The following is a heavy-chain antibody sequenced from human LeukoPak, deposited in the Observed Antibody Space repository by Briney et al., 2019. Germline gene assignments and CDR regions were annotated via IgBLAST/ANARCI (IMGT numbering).Heavy chain of an antibody. Sequence: GGSLRLSCAASGFTFSSYAMSWVRQVPGKGLEWVSVVSGSGDNTYYADSVKGRFTISRDNSKNMLYLQMNSLRAEDTAVYYCAKWKYSNSGIDDYWGQGTLVTVSS. J-gene: IGHJ4*02. CDR3: AKWKYSNSGIDDY. CDR2: VSGSGDNT. D-gene: IGHD6-6*01. CDR1: GFTFSSYA. V-gene: IGHV3-23*01.